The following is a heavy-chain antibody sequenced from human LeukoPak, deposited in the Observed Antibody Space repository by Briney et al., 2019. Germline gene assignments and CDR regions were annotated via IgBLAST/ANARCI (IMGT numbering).Heavy chain of an antibody. CDR2: INSDGSST. D-gene: IGHD6-13*01. CDR3: ARRGAAAGTGDY. CDR1: GFTFTNYW. J-gene: IGHJ4*02. Sequence: HPGGSLRLSCAASGFTFTNYWMHWVRQVPGEGLVWVSRINSDGSSTSYADSVKGRFTISRDNAKNTLYLQMNSLRAEDTAVYYCARRGAAAGTGDYWGQGTLVTVSS. V-gene: IGHV3-74*01.